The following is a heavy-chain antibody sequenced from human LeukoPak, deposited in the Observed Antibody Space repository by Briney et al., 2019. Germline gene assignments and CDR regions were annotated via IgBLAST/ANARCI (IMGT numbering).Heavy chain of an antibody. V-gene: IGHV3-66*01. CDR3: AELGITMIGGV. CDR1: GFTVSTNY. D-gene: IGHD3-10*02. Sequence: GGSLRLSCAASGFTVSTNYMSWVRQAPGKGLEWVSIIYSDGSTYYADSVKGRFTISRDNSKNTLYLQMNSLRAEDTAVYYCAELGITMIGGVWGKGTTVTISS. CDR2: IYSDGST. J-gene: IGHJ6*04.